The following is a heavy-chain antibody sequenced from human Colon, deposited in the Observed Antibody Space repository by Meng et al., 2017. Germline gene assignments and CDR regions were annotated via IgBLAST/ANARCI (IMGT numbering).Heavy chain of an antibody. CDR3: ARDSGIYFDF. V-gene: IGHV3-30-3*01. CDR2: ISYDGNIK. D-gene: IGHD1-26*01. J-gene: IGHJ4*02. Sequence: VRVVESGGGVVQPGRSLRLCCAVSGFTFSTYAVHWVRQAPGKGLEWVAFISYDGNIKYYADSVKGRFTISRDRSKNTLFLQMNSLRGDDTSVYYCARDSGIYFDFWGQGTLVTVSS. CDR1: GFTFSTYA.